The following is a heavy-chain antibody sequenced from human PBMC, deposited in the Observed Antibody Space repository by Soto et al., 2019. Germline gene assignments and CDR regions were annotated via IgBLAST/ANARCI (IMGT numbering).Heavy chain of an antibody. CDR2: INPNSGGT. V-gene: IGHV1-2*02. Sequence: ASVKVSCKASGYTFTAYYMHWLRQAPGQGLEWMGWINPNSGGTKYAQKVQGRVTMTNDTSISTAYMELSRLGSDDTAVYYCARGDFDSSANYYAGWFDPWGQGTLVTVSS. D-gene: IGHD3-22*01. CDR3: ARGDFDSSANYYAGWFDP. CDR1: GYTFTAYY. J-gene: IGHJ5*02.